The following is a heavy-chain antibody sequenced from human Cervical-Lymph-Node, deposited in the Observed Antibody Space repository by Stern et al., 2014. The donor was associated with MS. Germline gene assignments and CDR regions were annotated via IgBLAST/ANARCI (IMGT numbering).Heavy chain of an antibody. CDR1: GGSISSCAYY. Sequence: QLQLQESGPGLVKPSQTLSLTCTASGGSISSCAYYWIRTRQHPGKGLEWIGYIYYSGSTYYNPSLKSRVTISIDTSRNQFSLNLNSLTAADTAVYYCAREGGSSWNYFDYWGQGTLVTVSS. D-gene: IGHD6-13*01. V-gene: IGHV4-31*03. CDR3: AREGGSSWNYFDY. CDR2: IYYSGST. J-gene: IGHJ4*02.